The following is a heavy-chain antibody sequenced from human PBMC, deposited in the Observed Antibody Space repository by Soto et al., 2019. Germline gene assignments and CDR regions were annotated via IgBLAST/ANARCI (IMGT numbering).Heavy chain of an antibody. J-gene: IGHJ5*02. CDR1: GFTFSSYS. CDR2: ISSSSSTI. Sequence: EVQLVESGGGLVQPGGSLRLSCAASGFTFSSYSMNWVRQAPGKGLEWDSYISSSSSTIYYADYVKGRFTISRDNAKNPLYVQLNCLSAEDTAVYYCAREAATLNWFDPWAQGTLVTVSS. CDR3: AREAATLNWFDP. V-gene: IGHV3-48*01. D-gene: IGHD6-25*01.